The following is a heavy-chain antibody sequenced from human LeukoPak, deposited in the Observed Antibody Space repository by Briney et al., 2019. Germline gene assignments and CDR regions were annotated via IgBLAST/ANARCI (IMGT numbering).Heavy chain of an antibody. J-gene: IGHJ4*02. Sequence: KPSETLSLTCTVSGGSISSGVYYWGWIRQPPGKGLEWIGSVFYGGSTYHNPSLKSRVTISLDTSKNQFSLKLSSVTAADTAIYYSAGGFDYWGRGTLVTVSS. CDR2: VFYGGST. CDR1: GGSISSGVYY. CDR3: AGGFDY. V-gene: IGHV4-39*01.